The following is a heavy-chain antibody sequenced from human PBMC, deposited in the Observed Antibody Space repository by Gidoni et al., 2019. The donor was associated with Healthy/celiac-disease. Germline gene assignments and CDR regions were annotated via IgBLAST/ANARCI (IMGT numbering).Heavy chain of an antibody. CDR3: ARLSLKLGIGSQVDY. Sequence: QLQLQESGPGLVKPSETLSLTCTVSGGSLSTRSYYWGWIRHPPGKGLEWIGSIYYSGNTYYNPSLKSRVNISVDTSKNQFTLKLSSVTAADTAVYYCARLSLKLGIGSQVDYWGQGTLVTVSS. CDR1: GGSLSTRSYY. J-gene: IGHJ4*02. V-gene: IGHV4-39*01. CDR2: IYYSGNT. D-gene: IGHD7-27*01.